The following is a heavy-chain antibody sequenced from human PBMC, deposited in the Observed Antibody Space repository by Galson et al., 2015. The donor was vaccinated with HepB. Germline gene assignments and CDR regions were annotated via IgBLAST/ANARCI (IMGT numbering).Heavy chain of an antibody. D-gene: IGHD3-22*01. Sequence: PLRLSCAASGFTFNNYAMHWVRQAPGKGLEWVAVISFDGNHEYHTDSVKGRFTISRDNSKSTLYLQMNSLRPEDTAIYYCAKETGNFYDIIGYNDYWGQGTQVTVSS. CDR2: ISFDGNHE. CDR3: AKETGNFYDIIGYNDY. CDR1: GFTFNNYA. V-gene: IGHV3-30*18. J-gene: IGHJ4*02.